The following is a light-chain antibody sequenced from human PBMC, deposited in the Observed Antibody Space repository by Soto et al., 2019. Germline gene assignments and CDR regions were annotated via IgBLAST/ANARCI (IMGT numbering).Light chain of an antibody. CDR3: QQSFSSPFT. CDR2: AAS. CDR1: QSIRSH. V-gene: IGKV1-39*01. J-gene: IGKJ3*01. Sequence: DIQMTQSPSSLSASVGDRVSITCRASQSIRSHLNWYQHKPGKAPKVRIYAASSLQGGVPSRFSGSGSGTDFTITIKSLQPEDFATYYCQQSFSSPFTFGPGTKVDVK.